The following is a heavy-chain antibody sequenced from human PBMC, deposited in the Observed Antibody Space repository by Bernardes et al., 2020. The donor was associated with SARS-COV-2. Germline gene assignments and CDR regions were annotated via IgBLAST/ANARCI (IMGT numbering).Heavy chain of an antibody. D-gene: IGHD3-10*01. V-gene: IGHV4-30-4*01. CDR2: MFYSGNT. CDR1: GGSVSNGNYY. CDR3: ARGTGYSDPGTYYNGNWYYDL. J-gene: IGHJ2*01. Sequence: SETLSLTCTVSGGSVSNGNYYWSWIRQPPGKGLEWIGYMFYSGNTYYSPSLKSRLTISWDTSKKFFSLKLTSVTAADAAMYFCARGTGYSDPGTYYNGNWYYDLWGRGTLVTVSA.